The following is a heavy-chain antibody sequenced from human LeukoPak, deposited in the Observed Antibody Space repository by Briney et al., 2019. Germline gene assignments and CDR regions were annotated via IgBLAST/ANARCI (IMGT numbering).Heavy chain of an antibody. CDR3: ASLSYYDLSGYFY. V-gene: IGHV1-2*02. CDR1: GGSFSDSV. Sequence: GASVKVSCKASGGSFSDSVITWVRQAPGQGLEWMGWINPNSGGTQYSQKFQGRVTLTRDTSITTGYMELSGLTSDDTAVYYCASLSYYDLSGYFYWGQGALVTVSS. J-gene: IGHJ4*02. CDR2: INPNSGGT. D-gene: IGHD3-22*01.